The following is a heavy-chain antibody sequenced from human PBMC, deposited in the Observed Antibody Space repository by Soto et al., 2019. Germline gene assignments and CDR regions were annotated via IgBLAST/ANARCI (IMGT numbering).Heavy chain of an antibody. CDR1: GGAISSYY. D-gene: IGHD1-1*01. Sequence: QVQLQESGPGLAKPSETLSLTCTVSGGAISSYYWNWIRQPPGKGLEWIGYIHYTGSSSYNPSLKSRITVSVDTSKNHFSLKLSSVTAADTAVYYCAREPNYYYGFDVWGQGTTVTVSS. J-gene: IGHJ6*02. CDR2: IHYTGSS. V-gene: IGHV4-59*08. CDR3: AREPNYYYGFDV.